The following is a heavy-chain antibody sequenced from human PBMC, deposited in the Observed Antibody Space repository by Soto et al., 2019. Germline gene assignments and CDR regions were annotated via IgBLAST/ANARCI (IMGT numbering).Heavy chain of an antibody. V-gene: IGHV4-59*01. Sequence: QVQLQESGPGLVKPSETLSLTCTVSGGSISGYYWNWIRQPPGKGLEWIGYIYYRGSTNYNPSLTSRVTISVDTSKNQFSLKLSSVTAADTAVYYCAREGYYDTSGYPRYYYYGMDVWGQGTTVTVSS. D-gene: IGHD3-22*01. CDR1: GGSISGYY. J-gene: IGHJ6*02. CDR2: IYYRGST. CDR3: AREGYYDTSGYPRYYYYGMDV.